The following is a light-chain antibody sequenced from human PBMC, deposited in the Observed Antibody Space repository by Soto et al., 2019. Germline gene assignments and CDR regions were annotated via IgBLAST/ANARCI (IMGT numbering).Light chain of an antibody. CDR3: QQYSSAPLT. Sequence: EIVLTQSPGTLSLSPGERATLSCRASQSVSSSYLAWYQQKPGQAPRLLIYGASSRATGIPDRFSGSGSGTDFPLTISRLEPEDFVLYYCQQYSSAPLTFGGGTKVAIQ. V-gene: IGKV3-20*01. CDR2: GAS. CDR1: QSVSSSY. J-gene: IGKJ4*01.